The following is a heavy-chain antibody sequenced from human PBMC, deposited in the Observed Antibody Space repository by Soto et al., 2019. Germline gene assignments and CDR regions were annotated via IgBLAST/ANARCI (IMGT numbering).Heavy chain of an antibody. CDR2: ISGSGGST. V-gene: IGHV3-23*01. D-gene: IGHD1-1*01. Sequence: GGSLRLSCAASGFTFSSYGMSWVRQAPGKGLEWVSAISGSGGSTYYADSVKGRFTISRDNSKNTLYPQMNSLRAEDTAVYYCAKVSGTGTAFDYWGQGTLVTVSS. J-gene: IGHJ4*02. CDR1: GFTFSSYG. CDR3: AKVSGTGTAFDY.